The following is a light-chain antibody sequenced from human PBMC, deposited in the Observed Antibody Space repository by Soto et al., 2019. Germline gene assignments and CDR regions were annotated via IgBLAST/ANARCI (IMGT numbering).Light chain of an antibody. CDR2: DVS. Sequence: QSALTQPPSASGSPGQSVTISCTGTSSDVGGYNYVSWYQQHPGKAPKLMIFDVSKRPSGVPDRFSGSKSGNTASLTVSGLQAEDEAEYYCSSYAGSNNWVFGGGTKLTVL. CDR1: SSDVGGYNY. V-gene: IGLV2-8*01. J-gene: IGLJ3*02. CDR3: SSYAGSNNWV.